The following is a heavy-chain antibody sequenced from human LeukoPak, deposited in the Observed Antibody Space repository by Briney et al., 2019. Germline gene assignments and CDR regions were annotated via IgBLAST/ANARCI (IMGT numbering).Heavy chain of an antibody. CDR2: VWSDGNNK. D-gene: IGHD6-6*01. J-gene: IGHJ4*02. V-gene: IGHV3-33*01. CDR3: AGEYRTSKGRFDF. CDR1: GFTFSDCG. Sequence: GASLRLSCAASGFTFSDCGMHWVRQTPRKGLEWVALVWSDGNNKFYGNSVKGRFTISRDNSKDTLYLQMNSLRVDDTAVYYCAGEYRTSKGRFDFWGQGTLVTVSS.